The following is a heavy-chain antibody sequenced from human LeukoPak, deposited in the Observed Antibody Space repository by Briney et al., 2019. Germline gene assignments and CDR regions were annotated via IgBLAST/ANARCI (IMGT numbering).Heavy chain of an antibody. J-gene: IGHJ4*02. V-gene: IGHV1-18*01. Sequence: VASVKVSCKASGYTFTTYGVSWVRQPPGQGLEWMGWISGYDGNTNYAQKLRGRVTMTTDTSTSTAYMDLRSLRSDDTALYYCARTVTTSSYYFDYWGQGTLVTVSS. D-gene: IGHD4-17*01. CDR3: ARTVTTSSYYFDY. CDR2: ISGYDGNT. CDR1: GYTFTTYG.